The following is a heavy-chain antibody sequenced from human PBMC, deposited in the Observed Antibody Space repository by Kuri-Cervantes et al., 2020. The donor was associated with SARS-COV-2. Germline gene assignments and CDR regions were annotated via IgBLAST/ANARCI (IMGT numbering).Heavy chain of an antibody. J-gene: IGHJ6*03. CDR2: ISAYNGNT. CDR1: GYTFTSYG. D-gene: IGHD2-2*01. Sequence: ASVKVSCKASGYTFTSYGISWVRQAPGQGLEWMGWISAYNGNTNYAQKLQGRVTMTTDTSTSTAYMELRSLRSEDTAVYYCARSQPNLVVVPAAITPDYYMDVWGKGTTVTVSS. V-gene: IGHV1-18*01. CDR3: ARSQPNLVVVPAAITPDYYMDV.